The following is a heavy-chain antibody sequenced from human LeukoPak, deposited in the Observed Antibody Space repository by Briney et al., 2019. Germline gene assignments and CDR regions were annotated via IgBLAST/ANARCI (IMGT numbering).Heavy chain of an antibody. CDR1: GFIFSNYG. CDR3: ARDLASSSGSSWPFDY. V-gene: IGHV3-30*03. J-gene: IGHJ4*02. Sequence: PGRSLRLSCAASGFIFSNYGMHWVRQAPGKGLEWVAVISYDGSNKYYADSVKGRFTISRDNAKNSLHLQMNSLRAEDTAVYYCARDLASSSGSSWPFDYWGQGTLVSVSS. D-gene: IGHD6-13*01. CDR2: ISYDGSNK.